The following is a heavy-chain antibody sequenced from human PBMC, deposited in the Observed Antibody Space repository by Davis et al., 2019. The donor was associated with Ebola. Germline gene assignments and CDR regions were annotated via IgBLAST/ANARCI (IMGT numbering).Heavy chain of an antibody. Sequence: GESLKISCAASGFTFSDYYMSWIRQAPGKGLEWVSYISSSSSTIYYADSVKGRFTISRDNSKNTLYLQMNSLRAEDTAVYYCARGEPNYDFWSGPFDYWGQGTLVTVSS. J-gene: IGHJ4*02. V-gene: IGHV3-11*04. CDR1: GFTFSDYY. CDR3: ARGEPNYDFWSGPFDY. CDR2: ISSSSSTI. D-gene: IGHD3-3*01.